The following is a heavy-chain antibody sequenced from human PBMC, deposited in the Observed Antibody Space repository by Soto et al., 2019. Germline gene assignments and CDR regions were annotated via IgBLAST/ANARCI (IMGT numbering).Heavy chain of an antibody. CDR1: GFSVSTTGVG. D-gene: IGHD3-22*01. Sequence: SGPTLVNPTQTLTLTCTLSGFSVSTTGVGVGWIRQSPGKAPECLALIYWNGDERYDPSLRSRVTITKDTSKNQVVLTMTNMDPVDTATYYCAHRRDTYDSSGYYYVDAFDVWGQGTMVTVSS. V-gene: IGHV2-5*01. CDR2: IYWNGDE. CDR3: AHRRDTYDSSGYYYVDAFDV. J-gene: IGHJ3*01.